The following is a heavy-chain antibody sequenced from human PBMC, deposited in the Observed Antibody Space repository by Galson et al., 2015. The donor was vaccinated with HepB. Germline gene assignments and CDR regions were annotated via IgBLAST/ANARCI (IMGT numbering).Heavy chain of an antibody. CDR2: ISSSATTI. CDR3: VVLRCNDFKPLDS. J-gene: IGHJ4*02. V-gene: IGHV3-48*01. D-gene: IGHD3-3*01. CDR1: TFIFSLYT. Sequence: SVRVSCEASTFIFSLYTINWVRQAPGKGLEWLSCISSSATTIYYAHCVKGRFTITRDNAQNTLCLQENSLRAEDTAVYYCVVLRCNDFKPLDSWGQGTLVTVSS.